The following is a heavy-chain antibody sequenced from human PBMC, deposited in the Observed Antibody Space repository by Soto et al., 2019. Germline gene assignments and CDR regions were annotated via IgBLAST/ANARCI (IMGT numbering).Heavy chain of an antibody. CDR2: ICYSDIT. J-gene: IGHJ4*02. Sequence: SETLSLTCIVSVGSFSSFCWSWIRQPPGKGLEWIGYICYSDITNYNPSLKSRVTISVDTTKNQFSLKLSSVTAADTAMYYCARRGEYYYDSSGYPHYVWYFDYWGQGTLVTVSS. D-gene: IGHD3-22*01. CDR3: ARRGEYYYDSSGYPHYVWYFDY. V-gene: IGHV4-59*01. CDR1: VGSFSSFC.